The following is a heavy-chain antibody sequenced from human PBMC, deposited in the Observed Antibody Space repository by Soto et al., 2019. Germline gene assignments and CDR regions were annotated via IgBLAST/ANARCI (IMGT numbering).Heavy chain of an antibody. J-gene: IGHJ5*02. CDR1: GYTLTELS. D-gene: IGHD3-10*01. CDR3: ATALPDYYGSGSYYNPVGP. V-gene: IGHV1-24*01. Sequence: ASVKVSCKVSGYTLTELSMHWVLQAPGKGLEWMGGFDPEDGETIYAQKFQGRVTMTEDTSTDTAYMELSSLRSEDTAVYYCATALPDYYGSGSYYNPVGPWGQGTLVTVSS. CDR2: FDPEDGET.